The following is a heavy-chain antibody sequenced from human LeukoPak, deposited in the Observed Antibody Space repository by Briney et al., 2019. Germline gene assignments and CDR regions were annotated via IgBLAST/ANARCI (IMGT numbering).Heavy chain of an antibody. D-gene: IGHD2-15*01. CDR1: GFTFSSHA. Sequence: GGSLRLSCVASGFTFSSHAMSWVRQAPGKGLEWVSTVGTGFDTYYTDSVKGRFTISRDNSKNTLSLQMSSLRAEDTATYHCTKNVPGRAIDYWGQGTLVTASS. V-gene: IGHV3-23*01. CDR3: TKNVPGRAIDY. CDR2: VGTGFDT. J-gene: IGHJ4*02.